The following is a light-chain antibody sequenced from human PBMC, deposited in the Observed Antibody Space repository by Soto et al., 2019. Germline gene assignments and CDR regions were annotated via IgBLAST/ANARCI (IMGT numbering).Light chain of an antibody. CDR3: QQYYNWPPLT. CDR1: QSVGSN. CDR2: DAS. V-gene: IGKV3-15*01. J-gene: IGKJ4*01. Sequence: EVVMKQSPATLSVSPGERATLSCRASQSVGSNLAWYQQKPGQAPRLLIYDASTRATGIPARFSGSGSGTEFTLTISSLQSEDFAVYYCQQYYNWPPLTFGGGTEVEIK.